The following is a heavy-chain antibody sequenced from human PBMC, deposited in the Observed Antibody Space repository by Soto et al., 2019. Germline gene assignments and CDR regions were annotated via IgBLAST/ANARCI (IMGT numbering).Heavy chain of an antibody. CDR1: GGSISSSNYY. V-gene: IGHV4-39*07. Sequence: LSLTCTFSGGSISSSNYYWGCIRQPPGKGLEWIGSIYYSGSTYYNPSLKSRVTISVDTSKNQFSLKLSSVTAADTAVYYCGPRGVVADPRGYWGQG. D-gene: IGHD2-15*01. J-gene: IGHJ4*02. CDR2: IYYSGST. CDR3: GPRGVVADPRGY.